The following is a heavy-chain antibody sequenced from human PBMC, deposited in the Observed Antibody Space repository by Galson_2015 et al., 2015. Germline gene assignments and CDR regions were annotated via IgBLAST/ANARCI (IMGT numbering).Heavy chain of an antibody. Sequence: SLRLSCAASGFTFSSYAMHWVRQAPGKGLEYVSAISSNGGSTYYANSVKGRFTISRDNSKNTLYLQMGSLRAEDMAVYYCARESTHSTYCGGDCYLGVGNAFDIWGQGTMVTVSS. V-gene: IGHV3-64*01. D-gene: IGHD2-21*02. CDR1: GFTFSSYA. J-gene: IGHJ3*02. CDR3: ARESTHSTYCGGDCYLGVGNAFDI. CDR2: ISSNGGST.